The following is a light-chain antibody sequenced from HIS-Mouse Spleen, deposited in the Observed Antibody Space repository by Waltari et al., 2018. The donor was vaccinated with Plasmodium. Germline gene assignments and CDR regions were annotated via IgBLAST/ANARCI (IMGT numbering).Light chain of an antibody. Sequence: EIVLTQSPATLSLSPGERATLSCRASQSVSSYLAWYQQKPGQAPRILTHDASNRATGIPAKFSGSGSGTDCTLTIRSLEPEDFAVYYCKQRSNWPPLTFGGGNKVEIK. CDR2: DAS. V-gene: IGKV3-11*01. CDR3: KQRSNWPPLT. J-gene: IGKJ4*01. CDR1: QSVSSY.